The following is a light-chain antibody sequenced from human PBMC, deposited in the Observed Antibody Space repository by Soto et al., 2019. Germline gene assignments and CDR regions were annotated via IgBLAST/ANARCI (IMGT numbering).Light chain of an antibody. CDR2: GAS. Sequence: EIVMTQSPATLSVSPGERATLSCRASQSVSSNLAWYQQKPGQAPRLLIYGASTRATGIPARFSGSGSGTEFTLTINSLQSEDFAIYFCQQYNNWPPDMTFGQGTKVEIK. J-gene: IGKJ1*01. CDR1: QSVSSN. V-gene: IGKV3-15*01. CDR3: QQYNNWPPDMT.